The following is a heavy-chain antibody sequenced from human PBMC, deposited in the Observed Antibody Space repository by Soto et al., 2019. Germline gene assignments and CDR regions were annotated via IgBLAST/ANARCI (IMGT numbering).Heavy chain of an antibody. J-gene: IGHJ4*01. Sequence: GGSLRLSCAASGCPFTNYWMSWVRQAPGKGLEWVANIKQDGSVKYYVDSVKGRFTISRDNVKNSLYLQMNILRAEDTAVYYCARIGYSSSSFDYWGHGTLVTVSS. CDR2: IKQDGSVK. V-gene: IGHV3-7*01. D-gene: IGHD6-6*01. CDR1: GCPFTNYW. CDR3: ARIGYSSSSFDY.